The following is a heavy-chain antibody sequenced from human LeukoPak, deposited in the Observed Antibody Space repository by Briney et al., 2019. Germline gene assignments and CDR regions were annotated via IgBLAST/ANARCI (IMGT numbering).Heavy chain of an antibody. CDR2: INHSGST. CDR1: GGSFSGYY. Sequence: PSETLSLTCAVYGGSFSGYYWSWIRQPPGNGLEWIGEINHSGSTNYNPSLKSRVTISVDTSKNQFSLKLSSVTAADTAVYYCARGVPDYFDYWGQGTLVTVSS. J-gene: IGHJ4*02. V-gene: IGHV4-34*01. CDR3: ARGVPDYFDY. D-gene: IGHD2-2*01.